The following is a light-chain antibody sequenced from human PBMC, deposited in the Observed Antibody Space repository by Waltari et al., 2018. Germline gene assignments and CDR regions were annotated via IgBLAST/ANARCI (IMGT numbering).Light chain of an antibody. CDR1: QSVSSS. J-gene: IGKJ2*01. CDR2: GAS. Sequence: EIVMTQSPATLSMSPGERATLSCRASQSVSSSLAWYQQKPGQAPRLLIYGASTRATAIPARFSGSGSGTEFTLTISSLQSEDFAVYYCQQYNNWPPYTFGQGTKLEIK. V-gene: IGKV3-15*01. CDR3: QQYNNWPPYT.